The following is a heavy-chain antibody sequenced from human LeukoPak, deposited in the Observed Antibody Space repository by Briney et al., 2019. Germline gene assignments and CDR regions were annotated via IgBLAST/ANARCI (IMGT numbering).Heavy chain of an antibody. V-gene: IGHV3-30-3*01. CDR1: GFTFSSYA. D-gene: IGHD2-21*02. CDR2: ISYDGYIK. CDR3: ARDRFTYCGGDCPFDY. J-gene: IGHJ4*02. Sequence: GRSLRLSCAASGFTFSSYAMHWVRQAPGKGLEWVAVISYDGYIKYYADSVKGRFTISRDNSKNTLYLQMNSLRAEDTAVYYCARDRFTYCGGDCPFDYWGQGTLVTVSS.